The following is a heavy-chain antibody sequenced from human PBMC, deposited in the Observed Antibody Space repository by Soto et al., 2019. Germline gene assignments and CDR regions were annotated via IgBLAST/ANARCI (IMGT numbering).Heavy chain of an antibody. D-gene: IGHD2-2*02. Sequence: QEQLVQSGAEVKKPGASVKVSCKASGYTFSGYYIHWLRQAPGQGLEWMGWINPNSGGTNYAQKFQGRVTVTRDTPTSTAYMELSRLTSDDTAVYYCASSLTEGYCTITGCYTRPLYCMDVWGQGTTVTVSS. J-gene: IGHJ6*02. CDR2: INPNSGGT. CDR3: ASSLTEGYCTITGCYTRPLYCMDV. V-gene: IGHV1-2*02. CDR1: GYTFSGYY.